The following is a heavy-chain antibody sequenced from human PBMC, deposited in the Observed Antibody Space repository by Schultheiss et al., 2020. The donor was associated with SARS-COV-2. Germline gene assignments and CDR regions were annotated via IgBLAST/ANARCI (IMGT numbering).Heavy chain of an antibody. V-gene: IGHV1-2*04. J-gene: IGHJ6*02. CDR1: GYTFTGYY. Sequence: ASVKVSCKASGYTFTGYYMHWVRQAPGQGLDWMGWINPNSGGTNYAQKFQGWVTMTRDTSISTAYMELSRLKSDDTAVYYCARGLIPATLDPQVLPGSYYGMDVWGQGTTVTVSS. CDR3: ARGLIPATLDPQVLPGSYYGMDV. CDR2: INPNSGGT. D-gene: IGHD2-15*01.